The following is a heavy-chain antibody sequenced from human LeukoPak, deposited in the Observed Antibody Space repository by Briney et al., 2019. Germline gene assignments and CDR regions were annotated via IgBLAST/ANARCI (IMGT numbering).Heavy chain of an antibody. CDR3: ARDPYGSGGVRNYYYHGMDV. Sequence: GGSLRLSCAASGFTFSSYSMNWVRQAPGKGLEWVSYISSSSSTIYYADSVKGRFTISRDNAKNSLYLQMNSLRDEDTAVYYCARDPYGSGGVRNYYYHGMDVWGQGTTVTVSS. D-gene: IGHD3-10*01. CDR2: ISSSSSTI. J-gene: IGHJ6*02. CDR1: GFTFSSYS. V-gene: IGHV3-48*02.